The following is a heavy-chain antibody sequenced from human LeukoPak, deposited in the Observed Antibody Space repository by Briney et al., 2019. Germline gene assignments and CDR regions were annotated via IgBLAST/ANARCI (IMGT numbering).Heavy chain of an antibody. CDR3: ARQLPTAAADTRGYFDY. CDR2: IFDGETT. D-gene: IGHD6-25*01. CDR1: GGSISNGDYY. Sequence: SETLSLTCSVSGGSISNGDYYWGWIRQAPGKGLEWNGRIFDGETTHYNPSLKNRATLSVDTSKNQFSLKLTSVTAADATMYYCARQLPTAAADTRGYFDYWGQGTVVTVSS. J-gene: IGHJ4*01. V-gene: IGHV4-39*07.